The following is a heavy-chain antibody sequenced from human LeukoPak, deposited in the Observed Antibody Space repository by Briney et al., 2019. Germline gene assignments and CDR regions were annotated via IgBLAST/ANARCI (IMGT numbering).Heavy chain of an antibody. Sequence: NPSETLSLTCTVSGGSISSSSYYWGWIRQPPGKGLEWIGSIYYSGSTYYNPSLKSRVTISVDTSKNQFSLKLSSVTAADTAVYYCARPAVAGFDYWGREPWSPSPQ. J-gene: IGHJ4*02. D-gene: IGHD6-19*01. V-gene: IGHV4-39*01. CDR2: IYYSGST. CDR3: ARPAVAGFDY. CDR1: GGSISSSSYY.